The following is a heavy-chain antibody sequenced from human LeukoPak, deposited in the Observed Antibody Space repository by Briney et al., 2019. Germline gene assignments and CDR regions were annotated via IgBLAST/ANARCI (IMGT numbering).Heavy chain of an antibody. CDR2: MNPNSGNT. V-gene: IGHV1-8*01. CDR1: GYTFTSYD. Sequence: GPVKVSCKASGYTFTSYDINWVRQATGQGLEWMGWMNPNSGNTGYAQKFQGRVTMTRNTSISTAYMELSSLRSEDTAVYCCARRHWYGPFDPWGQGTLVTVSS. CDR3: ARRHWYGPFDP. D-gene: IGHD1-14*01. J-gene: IGHJ5*02.